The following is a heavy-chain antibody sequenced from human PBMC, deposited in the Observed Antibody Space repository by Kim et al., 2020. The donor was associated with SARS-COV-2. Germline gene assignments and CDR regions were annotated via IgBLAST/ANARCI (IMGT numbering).Heavy chain of an antibody. Sequence: GGSLRLSCAASGFTFDDYTMHWVRQAPGKGLEWVSLISWDGGSTYYADSXKGRATXXRXXSQNSLYLXXNSLRTEDTXXXXXAKDXTKRIGVAGGXGFVYXXXGT. CDR3: AKDXTKRIGVAGGXGFVY. CDR2: ISWDGGST. D-gene: IGHD6-19*01. J-gene: IGHJ4*02. CDR1: GFTFDDYT. V-gene: IGHV3-43*01.